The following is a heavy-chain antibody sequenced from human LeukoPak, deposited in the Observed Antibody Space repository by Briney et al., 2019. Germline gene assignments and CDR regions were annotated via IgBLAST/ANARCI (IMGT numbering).Heavy chain of an antibody. V-gene: IGHV3-74*01. CDR3: ARASYGDYYYYYYMDV. CDR2: INSDGSST. Sequence: PGGSLRLSCAASGFTFSSYWMHWVRQAPGKGLVWFSRINSDGSSTSYADSVKGRFTISRDNAKNTLYLQMNSLRAEDTAVYYCARASYGDYYYYYYMDVWGKGTTVTVSS. D-gene: IGHD4-17*01. J-gene: IGHJ6*03. CDR1: GFTFSSYW.